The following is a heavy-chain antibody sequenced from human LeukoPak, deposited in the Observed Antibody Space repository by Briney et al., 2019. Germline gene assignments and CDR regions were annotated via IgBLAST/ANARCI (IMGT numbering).Heavy chain of an antibody. D-gene: IGHD6-13*01. V-gene: IGHV1-18*01. Sequence: ASVKVSCKASGYTFTSYGISWVRQATGQGLEWMGWISAYNGNTNYAQKLQGRVTMTTDTSTSTAYMELRSMRSDDTAVYCCARGGIAAAGSPYYYMDVWGKGTTVTVSS. J-gene: IGHJ6*03. CDR3: ARGGIAAAGSPYYYMDV. CDR1: GYTFTSYG. CDR2: ISAYNGNT.